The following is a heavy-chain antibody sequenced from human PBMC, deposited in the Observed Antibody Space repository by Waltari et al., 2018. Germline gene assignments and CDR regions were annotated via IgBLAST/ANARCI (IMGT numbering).Heavy chain of an antibody. V-gene: IGHV3-30*03. J-gene: IGHJ4*02. CDR3: AGGTPLRFFVH. CDR1: GFIFSTYG. Sequence: QVQLVESGGGVVQPGGSLRLSCAASGFIFSTYGLHWVRQAPGKGLEWVAEIANDESYKYHADSVKGRFTIFRDNIRDTLFLQMNDLRLEDTAVYYCAGGTPLRFFVHWGQGTRVTVSS. CDR2: IANDESYK.